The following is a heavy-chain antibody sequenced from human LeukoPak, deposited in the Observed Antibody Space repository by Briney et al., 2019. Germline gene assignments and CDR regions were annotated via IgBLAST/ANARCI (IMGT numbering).Heavy chain of an antibody. D-gene: IGHD3-22*01. CDR3: ARGGVGMIVPIF. V-gene: IGHV3-53*01. CDR2: IYTSGST. CDR1: GFTVSSNY. Sequence: PGGSLRLSCAASGFTVSSNYMSWVRQAPGKGLEWVSVIYTSGSTYYADSVKGRFTISRDNSKNTLWLQMNSLRAEDTAVYYCARGGVGMIVPIFWGQGTLVTVSS. J-gene: IGHJ4*02.